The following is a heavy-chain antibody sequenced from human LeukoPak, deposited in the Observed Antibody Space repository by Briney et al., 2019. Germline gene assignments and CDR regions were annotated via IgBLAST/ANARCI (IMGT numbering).Heavy chain of an antibody. CDR1: GGPFSGYY. Sequence: PSETLSLTCAVYGGPFSGYYWGWIRQPPGKGLEWIGEINHSGSTNYNPSLKSRVTISVDTSKNQFSLKLSSVTAADTAVCYCARGARGSYAYWGQGTLVTVSS. CDR2: INHSGST. V-gene: IGHV4-34*01. J-gene: IGHJ4*02. D-gene: IGHD5-18*01. CDR3: ARGARGSYAY.